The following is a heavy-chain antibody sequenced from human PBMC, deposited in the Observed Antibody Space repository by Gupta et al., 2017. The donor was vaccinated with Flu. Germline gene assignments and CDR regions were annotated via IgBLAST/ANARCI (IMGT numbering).Heavy chain of an antibody. J-gene: IGHJ4*02. V-gene: IGHV1-46*01. CDR3: ARSCYGGNQIDD. CDR1: FASYF. D-gene: IGHD4-17*01. Sequence: FASYFMHWVRQAPWQGLERMGIIIPGGGSKTDAHIFQGRLTMSRYTSTRTDVMKLRCLRSEDTAVYDCARSCYGGNQIDDWGQGTLVTVSS. CDR2: IIPGGGSK.